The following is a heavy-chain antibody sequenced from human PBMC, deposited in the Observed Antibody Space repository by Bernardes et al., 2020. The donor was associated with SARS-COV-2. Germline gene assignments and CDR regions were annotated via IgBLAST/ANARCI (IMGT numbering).Heavy chain of an antibody. D-gene: IGHD3-16*01. J-gene: IGHJ2*01. CDR2: INYSGRT. CDR1: GGSLSGYY. Sequence: SETLSLTCAVYGGSLSGYYWNWILQPPGKGLEWIGEINYSGRTNYNPSLKSRVTIAVDTSKNQFSLKLNSVTAADTAVYYCARAVWGIWYFDLWGRGTLVTDAS. V-gene: IGHV4-34*01. CDR3: ARAVWGIWYFDL.